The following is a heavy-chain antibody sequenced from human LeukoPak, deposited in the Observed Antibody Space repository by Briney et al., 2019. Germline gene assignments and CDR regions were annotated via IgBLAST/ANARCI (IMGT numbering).Heavy chain of an antibody. D-gene: IGHD5-24*01. CDR3: ARALHDYNPYSFDY. Sequence: ASVKVSFKASGYTFTTYYMHWVRQAPGQGLEGMGIINPSGGSTSYTQKFQGRVPMTRYTSTSTVYMELSGLSSEDTAVYYCARALHDYNPYSFDYWGQGTLVTVSS. CDR1: GYTFTTYY. J-gene: IGHJ4*02. CDR2: INPSGGST. V-gene: IGHV1-46*01.